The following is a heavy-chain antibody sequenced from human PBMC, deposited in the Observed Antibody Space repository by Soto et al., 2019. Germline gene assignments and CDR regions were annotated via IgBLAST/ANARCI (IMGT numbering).Heavy chain of an antibody. CDR1: GGSISSSNW. V-gene: IGHV4-4*02. J-gene: IGHJ4*02. Sequence: QVQLQESGPGLVKPSGTLSLTCAVSGGSISSSNWWSWVRQPPGKGLEWIGEIYHSGSTNYNPSLQSRVTISVDKSKNHFSLTLSSVTAADTAVYYCASDPYYYDSSGYYYRSYYFDYWGQGTLVTVSS. CDR2: IYHSGST. CDR3: ASDPYYYDSSGYYYRSYYFDY. D-gene: IGHD3-22*01.